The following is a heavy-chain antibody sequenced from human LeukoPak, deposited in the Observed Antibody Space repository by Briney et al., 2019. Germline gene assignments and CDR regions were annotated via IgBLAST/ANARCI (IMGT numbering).Heavy chain of an antibody. D-gene: IGHD1-26*01. CDR1: GFTFSRKD. Sequence: GGSLRLSCAASGFTFSRKDMHWIRQATGRGLEWVSGIGIVGGTYYSDSVKGCFTISRESGKNSLYLQMNSLTAGDTAVYYCARGGSSSDTFDLWGQGALVTVSS. CDR3: ARGGSSSDTFDL. J-gene: IGHJ5*02. CDR2: IGIVGGT. V-gene: IGHV3-13*01.